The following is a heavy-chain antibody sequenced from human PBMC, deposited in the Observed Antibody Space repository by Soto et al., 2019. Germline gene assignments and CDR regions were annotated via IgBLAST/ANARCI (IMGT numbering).Heavy chain of an antibody. D-gene: IGHD6-13*01. CDR1: GGTFSSYA. Sequence: SVKVSCKASGGTFSSYAISWVRQAPGQGLEWMGGIIPIFRTANYAQKFQGRVTITADESTSTAYMELSSLRSEDTAVYYCARGGGLVIAAAGTGVWFDPWGQGTLVTVSS. J-gene: IGHJ5*02. CDR2: IIPIFRTA. CDR3: ARGGGLVIAAAGTGVWFDP. V-gene: IGHV1-69*13.